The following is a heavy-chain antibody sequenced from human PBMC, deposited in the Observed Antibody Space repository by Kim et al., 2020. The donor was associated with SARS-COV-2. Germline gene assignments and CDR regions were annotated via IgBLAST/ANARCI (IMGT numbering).Heavy chain of an antibody. Sequence: SVQGRFTISRDNSKNTLYLQMNSLRAEDTAVYYCAKDRGYYYDSSGYSDPWGQGTLVTVSS. D-gene: IGHD3-22*01. CDR3: AKDRGYYYDSSGYSDP. J-gene: IGHJ5*02. V-gene: IGHV3-23*01.